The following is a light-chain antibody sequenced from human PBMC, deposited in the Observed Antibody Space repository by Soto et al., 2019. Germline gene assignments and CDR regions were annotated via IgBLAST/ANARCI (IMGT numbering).Light chain of an antibody. CDR3: RQYNNWPR. V-gene: IGKV3-15*01. CDR2: GAS. Sequence: ERVMTYAPAALSVSPGERATLSCRASQSVSSNLAWYQQKPGQAPRLLIYGASTRATGIPARFSGSGSGTEFTLPISSLQSEDFVVYYFRQYNNWPRFGQGTKVDIK. J-gene: IGKJ1*01. CDR1: QSVSSN.